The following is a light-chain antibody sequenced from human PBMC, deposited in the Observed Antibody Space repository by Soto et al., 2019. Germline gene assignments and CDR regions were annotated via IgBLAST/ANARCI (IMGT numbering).Light chain of an antibody. CDR1: QSVSNN. J-gene: IGKJ1*01. V-gene: IGKV3-15*01. CDR3: QQYNNWWT. Sequence: EIVMTQSPATLSVSQGESATLSCRASQSVSNNLTWYQQKPGQPPRLLIYGASTRATGVPGRFSGSGSGTEFTLTISSLQFDDSAVYYCQQYNNWWTFGQGTMVDI. CDR2: GAS.